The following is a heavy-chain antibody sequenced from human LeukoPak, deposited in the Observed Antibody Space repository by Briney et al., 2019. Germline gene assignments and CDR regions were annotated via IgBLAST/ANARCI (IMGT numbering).Heavy chain of an antibody. CDR2: ISYDGSNK. D-gene: IGHD3-22*01. Sequence: PGRSLRLSCAASGFTFSSYGMHWVRQAPGKGLEWVAVISYDGSNKYYADSVKGRFTISRDNSKNTLYLQMNSLRAEDTAVYYCAKSRYYYDSSGRFDYWGQGTLVTVSS. CDR1: GFTFSSYG. J-gene: IGHJ4*02. CDR3: AKSRYYYDSSGRFDY. V-gene: IGHV3-30*18.